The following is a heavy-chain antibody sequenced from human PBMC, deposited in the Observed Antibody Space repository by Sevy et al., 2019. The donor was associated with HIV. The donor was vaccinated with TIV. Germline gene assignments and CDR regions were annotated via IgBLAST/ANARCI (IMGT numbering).Heavy chain of an antibody. V-gene: IGHV1-18*01. CDR1: GYTFTNYG. Sequence: ASVKVSCKASGYTFTNYGVSWVRQAPGQGLEWMGWISGYNGDTNYAQKVQGRLTLTTDTSTSTAYMELRSLRSDDTAHYYCAKDSPWVGATSRSFEYWGQGTLVTVSS. CDR2: ISGYNGDT. CDR3: AKDSPWVGATSRSFEY. D-gene: IGHD1-26*01. J-gene: IGHJ4*02.